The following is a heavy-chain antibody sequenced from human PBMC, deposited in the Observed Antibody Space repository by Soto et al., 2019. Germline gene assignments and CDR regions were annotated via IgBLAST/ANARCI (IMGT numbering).Heavy chain of an antibody. Sequence: EVQLVESGGGWVQPGGSLKLSCSGSGFSFSDSAIHWVRQASGHGLEWVGRIRDKANNYATAYDVSVRGRFTISRDDSENTAYLQMNSLKTEDTAVYYCTRPPSGSYGDDSDYWGQGTLVTVSS. V-gene: IGHV3-73*02. CDR2: IRDKANNYAT. J-gene: IGHJ4*02. CDR1: GFSFSDSA. D-gene: IGHD1-26*01. CDR3: TRPPSGSYGDDSDY.